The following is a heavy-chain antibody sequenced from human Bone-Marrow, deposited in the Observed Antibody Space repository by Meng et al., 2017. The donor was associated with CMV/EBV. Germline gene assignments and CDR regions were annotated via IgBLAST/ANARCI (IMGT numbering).Heavy chain of an antibody. CDR2: IQYDGSNK. CDR1: GFTFSSYG. J-gene: IGHJ4*02. Sequence: GGSLRLSFAASGFTFSSYGMHWVRQAPGKGLEWVTFIQYDGSNKYYADSVKGRFTISRDNSKNTLYLQMNSLRAEDTAVYYCAKASQHDYRCFDYWGQGKLVTVSS. V-gene: IGHV3-30*02. D-gene: IGHD4-11*01. CDR3: AKASQHDYRCFDY.